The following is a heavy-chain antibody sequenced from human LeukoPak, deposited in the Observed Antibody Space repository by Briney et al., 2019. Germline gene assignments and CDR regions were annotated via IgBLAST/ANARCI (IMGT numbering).Heavy chain of an antibody. CDR3: AKGTGTTRYYYMDV. J-gene: IGHJ6*03. V-gene: IGHV3-23*01. Sequence: GGSLRLPCAASGLTFSSYAMSWVRQAPGKGLEWVSGISGSGGSTYYADSVKGRFTISRDNSKNTLYLQMNSLRAEDTAVYYCAKGTGTTRYYYMDVWGKGTTATVSS. CDR2: ISGSGGST. D-gene: IGHD1-1*01. CDR1: GLTFSSYA.